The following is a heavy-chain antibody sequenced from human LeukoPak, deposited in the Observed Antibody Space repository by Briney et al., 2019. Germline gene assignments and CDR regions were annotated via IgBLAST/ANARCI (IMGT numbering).Heavy chain of an antibody. CDR1: GFIFSRFW. V-gene: IGHV3-7*03. D-gene: IGHD3/OR15-3a*01. CDR3: ARADGTGGPYDY. Sequence: PGGSLRLSCVGSGFIFSRFWMTWVRQAPGKGLEWVANIKQDGSEESYVDSVRGRFTISRDNSKNTVFLQMNSLRAEDTAVYYCARADGTGGPYDYWGQGTLVTVSS. CDR2: IKQDGSEE. J-gene: IGHJ4*02.